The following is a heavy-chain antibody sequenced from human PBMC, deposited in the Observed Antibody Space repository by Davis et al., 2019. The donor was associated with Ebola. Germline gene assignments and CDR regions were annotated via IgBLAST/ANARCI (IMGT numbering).Heavy chain of an antibody. J-gene: IGHJ6*02. CDR1: GFTVSSNY. V-gene: IGHV3-53*01. Sequence: GGSLRLSCAASGFTVSSNYMSWVRQAPGKGLEWVSVIYSGGSTYYADSVKGRFTISRDNSKNTLYLQMNSLRAEDTAVYYYAGFTNYYYYGMDVWGQGTTVTVSS. CDR3: AGFTNYYYYGMDV. CDR2: IYSGGST. D-gene: IGHD2-2*01.